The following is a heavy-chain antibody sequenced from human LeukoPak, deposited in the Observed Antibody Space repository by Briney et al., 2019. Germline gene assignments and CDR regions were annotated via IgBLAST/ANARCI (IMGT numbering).Heavy chain of an antibody. D-gene: IGHD6-13*01. Sequence: PGGSLRLSCAASGFTVSSNYMSWVRQAPGKGLEWVSVIYSGGSTYYADSVKGRFTISRDNSKNTLYLQMNSLRAEDTAVYYCAGSSSWYSSFFGYWGQGTLVTVSS. CDR3: AGSSSWYSSFFGY. CDR1: GFTVSSNY. CDR2: IYSGGST. V-gene: IGHV3-53*05. J-gene: IGHJ4*02.